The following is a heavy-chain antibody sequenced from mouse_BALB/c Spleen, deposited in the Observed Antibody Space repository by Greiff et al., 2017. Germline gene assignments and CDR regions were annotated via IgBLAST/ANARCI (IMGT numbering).Heavy chain of an antibody. CDR1: GFNIKDTY. CDR2: IDPANGNT. J-gene: IGHJ3*01. Sequence: VQLQQSGAELVKPGASVKLSCTASGFNIKDTYMHWVKQRPEQGLEWIGRIDPANGNTKYDPKFQGKATITADTSSNTAYLQLSSLTSEDTAVYYCASPHCDGCSYVAFAYWGQGTLVTVSA. D-gene: IGHD1-1*01. CDR3: ASPHCDGCSYVAFAY. V-gene: IGHV14-3*02.